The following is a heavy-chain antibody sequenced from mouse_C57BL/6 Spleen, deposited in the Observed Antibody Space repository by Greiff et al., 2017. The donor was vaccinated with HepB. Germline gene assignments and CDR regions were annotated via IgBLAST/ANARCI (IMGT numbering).Heavy chain of an antibody. V-gene: IGHV1-42*01. J-gene: IGHJ4*01. CDR2: INPSTGGT. Sequence: EVQLQESGPELVKPGASVKISCKASGYSFTGYYMNWVKQSPEKSLEWIGEINPSTGGTTYNQKFKAKATLTVDKSSSTAYMQLKSLTSEDSAVYYCARSGDPLAMDYWGQGTSVTVSS. CDR3: ARSGDPLAMDY. CDR1: GYSFTGYY. D-gene: IGHD3-1*01.